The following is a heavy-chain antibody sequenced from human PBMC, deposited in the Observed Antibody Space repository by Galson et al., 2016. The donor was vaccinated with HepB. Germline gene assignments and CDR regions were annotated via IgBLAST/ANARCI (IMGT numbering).Heavy chain of an antibody. CDR3: ARGQNWFLAADIDY. J-gene: IGHJ4*02. D-gene: IGHD6-13*01. V-gene: IGHV3-30-3*01. Sequence: SLRLSCAASGFTFSSYPMHWVRQAPGKGLEWLAVISYDGSNEYYADSVKGRFTISRDNSKHTLYLQMNSLRAEDRAIYYCARGQNWFLAADIDYWGQGTLVTVSS. CDR2: ISYDGSNE. CDR1: GFTFSSYP.